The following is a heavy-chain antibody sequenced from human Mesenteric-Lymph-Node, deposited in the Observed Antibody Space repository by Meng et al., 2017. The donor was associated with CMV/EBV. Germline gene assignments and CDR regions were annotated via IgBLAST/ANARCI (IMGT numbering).Heavy chain of an antibody. CDR3: ARGPSYSSGFPDC. D-gene: IGHD6-19*01. V-gene: IGHV1-8*02. J-gene: IGHJ4*02. Sequence: QEQLVQSGAEVKMPGASVKVSCKASGYTFTSFDINWVRQATGQGPEWMGWMNPNSGNTGYAQKFQGRVTLTRDTSISTAYMELSSLRSEDTAVYYCARGPSYSSGFPDCWGQGTLVTVSS. CDR1: GYTFTSFD. CDR2: MNPNSGNT.